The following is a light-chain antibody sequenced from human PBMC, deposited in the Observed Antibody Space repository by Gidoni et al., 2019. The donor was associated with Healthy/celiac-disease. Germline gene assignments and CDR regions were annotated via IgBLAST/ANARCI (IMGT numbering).Light chain of an antibody. CDR3: QAWDSSTAV. J-gene: IGLJ2*01. CDR2: QDS. Sequence: SYELTQPPSVSVSPAQTASITCSGDTLGDKYACWYQQKPGQSPVLVIYQDSKRPAGIPERFSGSNSGNTATLTIGGTQAMDEADYYCQAWDSSTAVFGGGTKLTVL. CDR1: TLGDKY. V-gene: IGLV3-1*01.